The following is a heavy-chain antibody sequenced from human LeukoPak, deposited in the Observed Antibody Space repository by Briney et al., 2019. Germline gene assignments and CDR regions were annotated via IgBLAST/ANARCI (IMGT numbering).Heavy chain of an antibody. CDR2: INPNSGGT. V-gene: IGHV1-2*02. Sequence: GASVKVSCKASGYTFTGYYMHWVRQAPGQGLEWMGWINPNSGGTNYAQKFLGRVTMTRDTSISTAYMELSRLRSDDTAVDYCARVARDEYYDILTGYYSPHFDYWGQGTLVTVSS. D-gene: IGHD3-9*01. J-gene: IGHJ4*02. CDR1: GYTFTGYY. CDR3: ARVARDEYYDILTGYYSPHFDY.